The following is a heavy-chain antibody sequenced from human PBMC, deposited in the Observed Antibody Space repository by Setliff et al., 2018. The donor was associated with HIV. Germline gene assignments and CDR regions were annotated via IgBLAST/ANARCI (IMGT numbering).Heavy chain of an antibody. V-gene: IGHV3-23*01. D-gene: IGHD2-15*01. CDR1: GFTFDDYG. CDR3: AKDFRIIVPDVFDI. CDR2: ISADGSDT. Sequence: PGGSLRLSCAASGFTFDDYGMSWVRQAPGKGLEWVSRISADGSDTSYADSVKGRFTISRDNSKNTLYLQMNSLRAEDTAVYYCAKDFRIIVPDVFDIWGRGTMVTVSS. J-gene: IGHJ3*02.